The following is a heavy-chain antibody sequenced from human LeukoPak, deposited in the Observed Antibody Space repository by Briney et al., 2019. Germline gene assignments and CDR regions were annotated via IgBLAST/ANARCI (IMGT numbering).Heavy chain of an antibody. CDR3: ARGIDGYLDH. CDR1: GGSISSYY. V-gene: IGHV4-59*08. Sequence: SETLSLTCTVSGGSISSYYWSWVRQPPGEGLEWIGYIYYNGSTNYNPSLKSQVTISVDTSKNQFSLKLSSVTAADTAVYYCARGIDGYLDHWGQGTLVTVSS. D-gene: IGHD5-24*01. J-gene: IGHJ5*02. CDR2: IYYNGST.